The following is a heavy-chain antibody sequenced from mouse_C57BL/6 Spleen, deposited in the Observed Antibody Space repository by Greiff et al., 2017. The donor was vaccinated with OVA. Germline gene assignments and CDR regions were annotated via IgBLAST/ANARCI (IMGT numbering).Heavy chain of an antibody. Sequence: EVQLQQSGPELVKPGASVKISCKASGYSFTGYYMNWVKQSPEKSLEWIGEINPSTGGTTYNQKFKAKATLTVDQSSSTAYMQLNSLTSEDSAVYYCARGGGGYPYYAMDYWGQGTSVTVSS. CDR2: INPSTGGT. CDR3: ARGGGGYPYYAMDY. D-gene: IGHD2-2*01. CDR1: GYSFTGYY. J-gene: IGHJ4*01. V-gene: IGHV1-42*01.